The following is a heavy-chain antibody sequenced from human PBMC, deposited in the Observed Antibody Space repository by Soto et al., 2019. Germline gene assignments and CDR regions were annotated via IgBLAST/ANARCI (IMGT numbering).Heavy chain of an antibody. CDR3: ARSTFGDYGALGH. D-gene: IGHD4-17*01. Sequence: EVPLVESGGGLVQPGGSLRLSCAASGFTFSDYTMHWVRQAPGKGLEYVSAISGTGGSTYYANSVQGRFTISRDNSKNTLYLQMGCLRAEDMALYYCARSTFGDYGALGHWGQGTLVTVSS. J-gene: IGHJ4*02. V-gene: IGHV3-64*01. CDR2: ISGTGGST. CDR1: GFTFSDYT.